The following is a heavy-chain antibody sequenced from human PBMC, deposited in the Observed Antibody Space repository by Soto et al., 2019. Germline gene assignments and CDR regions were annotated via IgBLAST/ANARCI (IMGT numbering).Heavy chain of an antibody. D-gene: IGHD1-7*01. CDR1: GFTFDDYA. CDR3: AKDSPGTTPYMDV. CDR2: IRWNRGSI. Sequence: GGSLRLSCAASGFTFDDYAMHWVRQAPGKGLEWVSVIRWNRGSIYYADSVKGRFTISRDNSKNTLYLQMNSLRAEDTAVYYCAKDSPGTTPYMDVWGKGTTVTVSS. V-gene: IGHV3-9*01. J-gene: IGHJ6*03.